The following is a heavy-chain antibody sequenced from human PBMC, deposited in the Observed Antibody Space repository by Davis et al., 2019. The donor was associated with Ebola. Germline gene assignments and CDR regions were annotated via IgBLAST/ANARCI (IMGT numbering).Heavy chain of an antibody. CDR3: ARGGTWNLDYGMDV. Sequence: AASVKVSCKASGGTFSSDGISWVRQAPGQGLEWMGRIIPIVGIANYAPKFQGRVTITADKFTSTANMEVNSLRSEDTAVYYCARGGTWNLDYGMDVWGQGTTVTVSS. V-gene: IGHV1-69*04. CDR2: IIPIVGIA. CDR1: GGTFSSDG. D-gene: IGHD1-1*01. J-gene: IGHJ6*02.